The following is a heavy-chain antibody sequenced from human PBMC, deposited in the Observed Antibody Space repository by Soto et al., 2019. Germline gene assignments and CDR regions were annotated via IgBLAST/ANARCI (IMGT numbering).Heavy chain of an antibody. J-gene: IGHJ3*02. Sequence: PSETLSLTCTVSGGSISSGGYYWSWIRQHPGKGLEWIGYIYYSGSTYYNPSLKSRVTISVDTSKNQFSLKLSSVTAADTAVYYCARDGAPSYRAFDIWGQGTMVTVSS. V-gene: IGHV4-31*03. D-gene: IGHD1-26*01. CDR1: GGSISSGGYY. CDR3: ARDGAPSYRAFDI. CDR2: IYYSGST.